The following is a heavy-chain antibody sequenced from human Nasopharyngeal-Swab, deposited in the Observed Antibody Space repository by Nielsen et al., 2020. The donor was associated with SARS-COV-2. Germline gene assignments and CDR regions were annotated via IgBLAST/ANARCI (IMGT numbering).Heavy chain of an antibody. V-gene: IGHV1-46*01. J-gene: IGHJ3*02. D-gene: IGHD4-17*01. CDR2: INPSGGST. CDR3: ARDDYGDYEDAFDI. Sequence: WVRQAPGQGLEWMGIINPSGGSTSYAQKFQGRVTMTRDTSTSTVYMELSSLRSEDTAVYYCARDDYGDYEDAFDIWGQGTMVTVSS.